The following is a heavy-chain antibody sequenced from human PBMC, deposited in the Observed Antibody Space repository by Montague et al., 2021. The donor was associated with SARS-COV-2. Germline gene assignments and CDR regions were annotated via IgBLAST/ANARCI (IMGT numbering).Heavy chain of an antibody. CDR1: GGSITSGSYY. Sequence: TLSLTCTVSGGSITSGSYYWNWIRQPAGKGLEWIGRIYTRGSRDYXXXLRSRVTVSVDTSKNQFSLKLSSVTAADTAMYYCAREQWPLRGYLQHWGQGTLVIVSS. CDR2: IYTRGSR. D-gene: IGHD6-19*01. CDR3: AREQWPLRGYLQH. J-gene: IGHJ1*01. V-gene: IGHV4-61*02.